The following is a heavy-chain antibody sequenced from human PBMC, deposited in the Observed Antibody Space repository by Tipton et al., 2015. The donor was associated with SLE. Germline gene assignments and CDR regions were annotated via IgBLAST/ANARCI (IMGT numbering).Heavy chain of an antibody. CDR2: IYHSGST. CDR1: GGSISSGGYS. D-gene: IGHD2-15*01. V-gene: IGHV4-30-2*01. J-gene: IGHJ3*02. CDR3: ARGGSGGDAFDI. Sequence: LRLSCAVSGGSISSGGYSWSWIRQPPGKGLEWIGYIYHSGSTYYNPSLKSRVTISVDTSKNQFSLKLSSVTAADTAVYYCARGGSGGDAFDIWGQGTMVTVSS.